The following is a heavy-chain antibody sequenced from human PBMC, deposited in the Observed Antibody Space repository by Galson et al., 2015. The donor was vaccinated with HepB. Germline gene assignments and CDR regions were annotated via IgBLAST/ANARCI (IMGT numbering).Heavy chain of an antibody. J-gene: IGHJ6*02. CDR2: IIPIFGTA. Sequence: SVKVSCKASGGTFSSYAISWVRQAPGQGLEWMGGIIPIFGTANYAQKFQGRVTITADESTSTAYMELSSLRSEDTAVYYCARAGRAAIRHYYYGMDVWGQGTTVTVSS. V-gene: IGHV1-69*13. CDR1: GGTFSSYA. CDR3: ARAGRAAIRHYYYGMDV. D-gene: IGHD2-2*02.